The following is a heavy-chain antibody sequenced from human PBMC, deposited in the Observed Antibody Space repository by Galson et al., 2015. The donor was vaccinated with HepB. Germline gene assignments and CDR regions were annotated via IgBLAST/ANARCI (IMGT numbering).Heavy chain of an antibody. Sequence: SLRLSCAASGLTFSSYAMNWVRQAPGKGLEWVSGFRGSGGSTYYADSVKGRFTISRDNSQNTLYLQMSTLRAEDTAVYYCAHSGLFIGAPWDWGQGTLVTVSS. V-gene: IGHV3-23*01. D-gene: IGHD6-13*01. J-gene: IGHJ4*02. CDR3: AHSGLFIGAPWD. CDR1: GLTFSSYA. CDR2: FRGSGGST.